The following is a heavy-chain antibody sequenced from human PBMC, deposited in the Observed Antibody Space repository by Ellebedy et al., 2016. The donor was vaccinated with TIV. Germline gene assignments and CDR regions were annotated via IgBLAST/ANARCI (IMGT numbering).Heavy chain of an antibody. J-gene: IGHJ4*02. Sequence: GESLKISCAASGFTFSSYSMNWVRQAPGKGLEWVSSISSSSSYIYYADSVKGRFTISRDNAKNSLYLQMNSLRAEDTAVYYCARIRDGSGGLDYWGQGTLVTVSS. V-gene: IGHV3-21*01. CDR1: GFTFSSYS. CDR2: ISSSSSYI. D-gene: IGHD3-10*01. CDR3: ARIRDGSGGLDY.